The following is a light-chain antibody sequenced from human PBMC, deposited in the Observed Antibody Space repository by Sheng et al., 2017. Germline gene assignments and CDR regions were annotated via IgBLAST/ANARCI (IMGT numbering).Light chain of an antibody. CDR2: DVS. CDR3: SSYTSSSTLV. CDR1: SSDVGGYNY. V-gene: IGLV2-14*01. Sequence: SALTQPASVSGSPGQSITISCTGTSSDVGGYNYVSWYQRHPGKAPKLMIYDVSNRPSGVSNRFSGSKSGNTASLTISGLQAGDEADYYCSSYTSSSTLVFGTGTKVTVL. J-gene: IGLJ1*01.